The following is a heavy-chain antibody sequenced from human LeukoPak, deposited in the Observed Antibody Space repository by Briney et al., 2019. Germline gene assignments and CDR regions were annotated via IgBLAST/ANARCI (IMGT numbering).Heavy chain of an antibody. CDR1: GYTFTSYG. CDR3: ATQYSSSWYDYYYYYGMDV. Sequence: ASVKVSCKASGYTFTSYGISWVRQAPGQGLEWMGWISAYNGNTNYAQKLQGRVTMTTDTSTSTAYMELRSLRSDDTAVYYCATQYSSSWYDYYYYYGMDVWGQGTTVTVSS. J-gene: IGHJ6*02. D-gene: IGHD6-13*01. V-gene: IGHV1-18*01. CDR2: ISAYNGNT.